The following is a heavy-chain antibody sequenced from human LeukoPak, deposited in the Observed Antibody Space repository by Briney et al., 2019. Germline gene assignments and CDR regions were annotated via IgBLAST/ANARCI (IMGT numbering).Heavy chain of an antibody. CDR3: ARNLFYGDYYDY. V-gene: IGHV1-2*02. Sequence: GASVKVSCKASGYTFTGYYMHRVRQAPGQGLEWMGWINPNSGGTNYAQKFQGRVTMTRDTSISTAYMELSRLRSDDTAVYYCARNLFYGDYYDYWGQGTLVTVSS. J-gene: IGHJ4*02. CDR2: INPNSGGT. CDR1: GYTFTGYY. D-gene: IGHD4-17*01.